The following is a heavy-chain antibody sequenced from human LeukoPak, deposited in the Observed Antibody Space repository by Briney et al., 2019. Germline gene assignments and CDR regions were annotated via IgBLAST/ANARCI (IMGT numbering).Heavy chain of an antibody. Sequence: GGSLRLSCTGSGFIFGDHAMSWVRQAPGNGLEWVGFIRSKAYRGTTEYAASVKGRFTISRDDFASIAYLQMNSLRTEDTAVYYCARGPIELWIHNAMDVWGQGTTVTVSS. J-gene: IGHJ6*02. CDR1: GFIFGDHA. D-gene: IGHD5-18*01. CDR3: ARGPIELWIHNAMDV. V-gene: IGHV3-49*04. CDR2: IRSKAYRGTT.